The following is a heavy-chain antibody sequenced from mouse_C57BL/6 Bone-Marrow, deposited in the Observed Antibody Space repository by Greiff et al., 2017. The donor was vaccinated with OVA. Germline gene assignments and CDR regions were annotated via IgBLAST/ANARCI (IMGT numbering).Heavy chain of an antibody. V-gene: IGHV1-64*01. D-gene: IGHD1-1*01. CDR3: GRGYYYGSMVFDY. Sequence: QVQLKQPGAELVKPGASVKLSCKASGYTFTSYWMHWVKQRPGQGLEWIGMIHPNSGSTNYNEKFKSKATLTVDKSSSTAYMQLSSLTSEDSAVYYCGRGYYYGSMVFDYWGQGTTLTVSS. CDR1: GYTFTSYW. J-gene: IGHJ2*01. CDR2: IHPNSGST.